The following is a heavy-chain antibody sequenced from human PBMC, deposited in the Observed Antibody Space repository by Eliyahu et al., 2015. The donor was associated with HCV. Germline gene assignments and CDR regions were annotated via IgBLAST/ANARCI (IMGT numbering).Heavy chain of an antibody. V-gene: IGHV4-59*01. Sequence: QVQLQESGPGLVKPSETLSLTCSVSGASFSSNYWSWIRQPPGKGLEWIGCIYNTGSTIYNPSLKSRVTISVDMSKNQFSLRLSSVTAADTAVYYCARDGGSRAAEYWGQGTLITVSS. D-gene: IGHD2-15*01. J-gene: IGHJ4*02. CDR2: IYNTGST. CDR3: ARDGGSRAAEY. CDR1: GASFSSNY.